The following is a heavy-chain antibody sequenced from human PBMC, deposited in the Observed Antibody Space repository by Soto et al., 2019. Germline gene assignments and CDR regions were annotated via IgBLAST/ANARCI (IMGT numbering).Heavy chain of an antibody. V-gene: IGHV3-23*01. CDR3: AKDLIYGYNSGRPFDS. Sequence: EVQLLESGGGLVQPGGSLRLSCAASGFTFSSFAMSWVRQAPGKGLEWVSAIGSRGDSTYYADSVKGRFTISRDNSKNTLYLQMNSLRAEDTAVYYCAKDLIYGYNSGRPFDSWGQGPLVTVSS. D-gene: IGHD6-19*01. CDR2: IGSRGDST. J-gene: IGHJ4*02. CDR1: GFTFSSFA.